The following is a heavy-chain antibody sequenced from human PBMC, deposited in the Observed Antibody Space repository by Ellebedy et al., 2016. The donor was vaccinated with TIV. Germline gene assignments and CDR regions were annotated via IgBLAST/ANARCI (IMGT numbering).Heavy chain of an antibody. CDR3: ARTTEGYGRRGEGSYSYYMDV. D-gene: IGHD2-15*01. CDR1: GGSITNYY. V-gene: IGHV4-59*01. CDR2: IHYSGST. Sequence: SETLSLTXTASGGSITNYYWSWIRQPPGKRLEWIGFIHYSGSTPYNPSLRSRVTISVDTSTNRFSLKLNAVSAADTAVYFCARTTEGYGRRGEGSYSYYMDVWGKGTTVAVSS. J-gene: IGHJ6*03.